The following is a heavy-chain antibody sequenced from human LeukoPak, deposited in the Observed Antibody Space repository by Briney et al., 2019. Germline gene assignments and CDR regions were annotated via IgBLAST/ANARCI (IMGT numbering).Heavy chain of an antibody. CDR1: GYTFTSYG. CDR3: ARDCSTSCSDYMDV. V-gene: IGHV1-18*01. J-gene: IGHJ6*03. D-gene: IGHD2-2*01. Sequence: ASVKVSCKASGYTFTSYGISWVRQAPGQGLEWMGWISAYNGNTNYAQKLQGRVTMTTDTSTSTAYMELRSLRSDDTAVYYCARDCSTSCSDYMDVWGKGTTVTVSS. CDR2: ISAYNGNT.